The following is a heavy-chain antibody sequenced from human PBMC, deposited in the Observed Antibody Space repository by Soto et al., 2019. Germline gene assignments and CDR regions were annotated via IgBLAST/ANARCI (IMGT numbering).Heavy chain of an antibody. CDR3: ARVGTAARGVSAFEI. CDR1: GYTFTSYG. CDR2: ISAYNGNT. D-gene: IGHD6-25*01. V-gene: IGHV1-18*01. Sequence: ASVKVSCKASGYTFTSYGISWVRQAPGQGLEWMGWISAYNGNTNYAQKLQGRVTMTTDTTTSTAYMELRSLRSDDTAVYYCARVGTAARGVSAFEIYGEGRMVSVSS. J-gene: IGHJ3*02.